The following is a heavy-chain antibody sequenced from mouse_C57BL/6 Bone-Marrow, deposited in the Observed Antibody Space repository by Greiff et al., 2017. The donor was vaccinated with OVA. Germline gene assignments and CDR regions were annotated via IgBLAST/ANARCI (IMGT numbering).Heavy chain of an antibody. CDR1: GYTFTSYG. V-gene: IGHV1-81*01. CDR2: IYPRSGNT. CDR3: ARRGALYDGYYGGFAY. Sequence: VKLMESGAELARPGASVKLSCKASGYTFTSYGISWVKQRTGQGLEWIGEIYPRSGNTYYNEKFKGKATLTADKSSSTAYMELRSLTSEDAAVYFCARRGALYDGYYGGFAYWGQGTLVTVSA. J-gene: IGHJ3*01. D-gene: IGHD2-3*01.